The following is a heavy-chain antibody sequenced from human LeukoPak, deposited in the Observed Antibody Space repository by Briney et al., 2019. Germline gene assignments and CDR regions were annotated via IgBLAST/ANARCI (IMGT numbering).Heavy chain of an antibody. CDR2: IWYDGSNK. CDR1: GFTFSDYG. CDR3: AREVVVVRAAYFDY. J-gene: IGHJ4*02. D-gene: IGHD2-15*01. V-gene: IGHV3-33*01. Sequence: GGSLRLSCAVFGFTFSDYGMHWVRQAPGKGLEWVAVIWYDGSNKYYGDSVKGRFTISRDNSKNTLYLQMNSLRVEDTAVYYCAREVVVVRAAYFDYWGQGTLVTVSS.